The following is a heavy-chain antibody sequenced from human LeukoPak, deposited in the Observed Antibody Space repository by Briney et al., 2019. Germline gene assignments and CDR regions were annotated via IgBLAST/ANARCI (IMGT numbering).Heavy chain of an antibody. CDR2: INPNSGGT. J-gene: IGHJ6*03. CDR3: ARVLAAGTDYYYYYYMDV. D-gene: IGHD6-13*01. Sequence: ASVKVSCKASGYTFTGYYMHWVRQAPGQGLEWMGWINPNSGGTNYAQKFQGRVTMTRDTSISTAYMELSRLRSDDTAVYYCARVLAAGTDYYYYYYMDVWGKGTTVTISS. CDR1: GYTFTGYY. V-gene: IGHV1-2*02.